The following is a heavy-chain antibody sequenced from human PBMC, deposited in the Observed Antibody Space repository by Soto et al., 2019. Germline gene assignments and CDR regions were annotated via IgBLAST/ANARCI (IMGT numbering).Heavy chain of an antibody. CDR1: GYSFTSYW. CDR2: IYPGDSDT. J-gene: IGHJ6*02. D-gene: IGHD6-6*01. V-gene: IGHV5-51*01. Sequence: GESLKISCNGSGYSFTSYWIGWVRQMPGKGLEWMGIIYPGDSDTRYSPSFQGQVTISADKSISTAYLQWSSLKASDTAMYYCARCTAAHYYYYGMDVWGQGTTVTVSS. CDR3: ARCTAAHYYYYGMDV.